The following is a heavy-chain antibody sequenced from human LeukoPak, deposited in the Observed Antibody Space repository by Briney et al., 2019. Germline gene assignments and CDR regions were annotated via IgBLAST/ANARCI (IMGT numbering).Heavy chain of an antibody. V-gene: IGHV3-23*01. Sequence: GGSLRLSCTASGFTLSNYAMNWVRQAPRKGLEWVSVISASGGGTYYADSVKGRFTISRDNSKNMFYLQMNSLRVEDTAVYYCAKGSGGSSYSWVDYWGQGTPITVSS. CDR3: AKGSGGSSYSWVDY. CDR2: ISASGGGT. CDR1: GFTLSNYA. J-gene: IGHJ4*02. D-gene: IGHD2-15*01.